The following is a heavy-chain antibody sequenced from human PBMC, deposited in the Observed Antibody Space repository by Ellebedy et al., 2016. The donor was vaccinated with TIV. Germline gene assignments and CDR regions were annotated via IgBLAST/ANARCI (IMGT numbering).Heavy chain of an antibody. V-gene: IGHV1-69*13. J-gene: IGHJ4*02. CDR3: ARQFYDSSGYNDY. Sequence: ASVKVSCKASGGIFRSYAISWVRQAPGQGLEWMGGIIAIFGSTNYAQKFQGRVTITADESTSTAYLELSSLRSDDTAVYYCARQFYDSSGYNDYWGQGTLVTVSS. CDR2: IIAIFGST. CDR1: GGIFRSYA. D-gene: IGHD3-22*01.